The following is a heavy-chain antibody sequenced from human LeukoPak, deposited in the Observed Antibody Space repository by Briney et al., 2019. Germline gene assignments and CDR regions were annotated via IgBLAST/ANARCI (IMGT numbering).Heavy chain of an antibody. CDR3: ARVRLTMGFIFDN. V-gene: IGHV3-48*04. CDR2: ISGSGSAT. J-gene: IGHJ4*02. D-gene: IGHD4/OR15-4a*01. Sequence: GGSLRLSCAASGFTFSSYSMNWVRQAPGKGLEWVAYISGSGSATFYADSVKGRFHISRDNAKNLLNLQMNSLRAEDTPVYFCARVRLTMGFIFDNSGQGALVTVSS. CDR1: GFTFSSYS.